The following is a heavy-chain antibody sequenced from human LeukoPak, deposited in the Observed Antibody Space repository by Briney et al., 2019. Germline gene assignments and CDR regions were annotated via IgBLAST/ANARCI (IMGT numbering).Heavy chain of an antibody. Sequence: GGSLRLSRAASGFTFDDYAMHWVWQTPGKGLEWVSGISWNSGSIGYADSLKGRFTISRDNAKNSLYLQMNSLRAEDTALYYCAKGNRGIIMLNNFDYWGQGTLVTVSS. V-gene: IGHV3-9*01. CDR1: GFTFDDYA. J-gene: IGHJ4*02. CDR3: AKGNRGIIMLNNFDY. CDR2: ISWNSGSI. D-gene: IGHD3-10*01.